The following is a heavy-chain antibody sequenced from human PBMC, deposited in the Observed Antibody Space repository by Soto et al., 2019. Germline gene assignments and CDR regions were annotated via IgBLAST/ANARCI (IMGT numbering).Heavy chain of an antibody. CDR1: GGSISSGGYY. CDR2: IYYSGST. J-gene: IGHJ4*02. Sequence: QVQLQESGPGLVKPSQTLSLTCTVSGGSISSGGYYWSWIRQHPGKGLEWIGYIYYSGSTYYNPSLRSRVTISVATSKNQFSLKLSSVTAADTAVYYCARDSSSWSFDYWGQGTLVTVSS. CDR3: ARDSSSWSFDY. V-gene: IGHV4-31*03. D-gene: IGHD6-13*01.